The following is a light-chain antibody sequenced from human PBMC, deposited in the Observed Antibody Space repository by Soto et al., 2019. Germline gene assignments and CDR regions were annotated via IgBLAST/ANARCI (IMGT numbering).Light chain of an antibody. V-gene: IGKV3D-15*01. CDR2: DAS. J-gene: IGKJ4*01. CDR1: QSVDND. Sequence: EIVMTQSPATLSVSLGDRATLSCRASQSVDNDLAWYQQKPGQPPRLLIYDASTRATGIPARFSGSQSGTEFTLTISSLLSEDFAVYFCQQYHNWPPGLTFGGGTRVEIK. CDR3: QQYHNWPPGLT.